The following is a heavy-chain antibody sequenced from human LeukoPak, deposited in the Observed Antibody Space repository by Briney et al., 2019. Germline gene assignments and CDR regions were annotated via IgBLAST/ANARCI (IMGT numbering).Heavy chain of an antibody. Sequence: SETLSLTCTVSGGSISRYYWSWIRQPPGKGLECIGYIYYSGSTNYNPSLKSRVTISVDTSKNQFSLKLSSVTAADTAVYYCARVSRYYYYDSSVFAWFDPWGQGTLVTVSS. V-gene: IGHV4-59*01. CDR3: ARVSRYYYYDSSVFAWFDP. J-gene: IGHJ5*02. CDR2: IYYSGST. D-gene: IGHD3-22*01. CDR1: GGSISRYY.